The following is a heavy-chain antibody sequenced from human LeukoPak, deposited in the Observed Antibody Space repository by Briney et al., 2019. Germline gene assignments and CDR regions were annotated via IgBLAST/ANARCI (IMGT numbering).Heavy chain of an antibody. CDR3: ARDFVNSGYYFDY. V-gene: IGHV3-7*01. Sequence: GGSLRLSCTASGFTFNSFWMTWVRQGPGKRLEWVAYIKEDGSEKHYADSVQGRFTISRDSAKNSLYLQMNSLRAEDTAVYCCARDFVNSGYYFDYWGQGTLVTVSS. CDR2: IKEDGSEK. CDR1: GFTFNSFW. D-gene: IGHD3-22*01. J-gene: IGHJ4*02.